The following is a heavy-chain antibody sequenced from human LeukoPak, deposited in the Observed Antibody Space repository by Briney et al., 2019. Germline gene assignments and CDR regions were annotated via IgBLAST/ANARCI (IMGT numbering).Heavy chain of an antibody. V-gene: IGHV3-23*01. J-gene: IGHJ5*02. CDR1: GFTFSSYA. CDR3: AKDDEGGCSSTSCYKWFDP. CDR2: IRGRGDNT. Sequence: PGGSLRLSCAASGFTFSSYAVSWVRQAPGKGLEWVSSIRGRGDNTYYADSVKGRFTISRDNSKNTLYLQMNSLRAEDTAVYYCAKDDEGGCSSTSCYKWFDPWGQGTLVTVSS. D-gene: IGHD2-2*02.